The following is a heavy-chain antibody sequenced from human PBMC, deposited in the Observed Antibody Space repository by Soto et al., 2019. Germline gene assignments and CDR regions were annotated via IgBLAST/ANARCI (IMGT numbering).Heavy chain of an antibody. CDR3: ARDLAPGLFDF. CDR1: CVSVSTYY. J-gene: IGHJ4*02. CDR2: IFYTGDT. V-gene: IGHV4-59*02. Sequence: SETLSLTCAVSCVSVSTYYWSWIRQSPGKGLEWIGYIFYTGDTNYNPSLKSRVTISLDTPKNQFSLKMPSVTAADTAVYYYARDLAPGLFDFWGQGALVTVS. D-gene: IGHD1-1*01.